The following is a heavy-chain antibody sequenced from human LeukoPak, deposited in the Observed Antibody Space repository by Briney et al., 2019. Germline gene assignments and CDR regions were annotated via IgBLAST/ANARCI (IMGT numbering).Heavy chain of an antibody. J-gene: IGHJ6*02. Sequence: PSETLSLTCTVSGGSISSYYWSWIRQPPGKGREWIGDIYYSGSTNYKPSLKSRVTISVDTSKNQFSLKLSSVTAGDRAVYYCARHYSSSYSYYLMDLWGQGTTVTVSS. CDR1: GGSISSYY. V-gene: IGHV4-59*08. CDR3: ARHYSSSYSYYLMDL. CDR2: IYYSGST. D-gene: IGHD5-18*01.